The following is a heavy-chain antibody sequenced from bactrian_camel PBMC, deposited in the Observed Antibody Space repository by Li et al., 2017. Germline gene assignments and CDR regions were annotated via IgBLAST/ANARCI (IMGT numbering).Heavy chain of an antibody. CDR1: GFTFGTHD. V-gene: IGHV3S40*01. CDR3: AKGPRSDCYSQSWCSYEHNY. D-gene: IGHD3*01. CDR2: INSGGGST. Sequence: VQLVESGGGLVQPGGSLILSCVASGFTFGTHDMSWVRQVPGKGLEWVSSINSGGGSTAYADSVKGRFTISNDYAKNTLYLQLNSLESEDTAMYYCAKGPRSDCYSQSWCSYEHNYWGQGTQVTVS. J-gene: IGHJ4*01.